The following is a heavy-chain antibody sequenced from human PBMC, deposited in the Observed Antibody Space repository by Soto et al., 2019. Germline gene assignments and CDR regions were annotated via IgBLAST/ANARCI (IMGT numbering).Heavy chain of an antibody. J-gene: IGHJ4*02. CDR2: NYYTVGP. V-gene: IGHV4-59*08. Sequence: QVQLQESGPGLVKPSETLSLTCTVSGGSISSDYWSWIRQPPGKGLEWIGYNYYTVGPNYNPSLRGRVSRSVDPSTNQFSLMLSCVTAADTGVYYCATLWGWSVDYWGQGTLVTVSS. D-gene: IGHD3-16*01. CDR1: GGSISSDY. CDR3: ATLWGWSVDY.